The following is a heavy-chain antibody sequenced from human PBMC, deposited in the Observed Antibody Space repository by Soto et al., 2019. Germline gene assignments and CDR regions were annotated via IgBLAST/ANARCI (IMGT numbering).Heavy chain of an antibody. V-gene: IGHV3-23*01. J-gene: IGHJ4*02. Sequence: EVQLLESGGDLVQPGGSVRLSCAASGFNVGAFAVNWVRQAPGKGLEWVSGISVSDAFIYYADSVRGRFSISRDASENILYLQMNSVRVDDTARYYCTRETVAGITGLDYWGPGTLVTVSS. CDR2: ISVSDAFI. CDR3: TRETVAGITGLDY. CDR1: GFNVGAFA. D-gene: IGHD1-20*01.